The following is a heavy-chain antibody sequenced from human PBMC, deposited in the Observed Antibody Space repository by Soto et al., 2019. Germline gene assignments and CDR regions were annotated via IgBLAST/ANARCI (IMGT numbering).Heavy chain of an antibody. CDR1: GASISSTSSGDW. D-gene: IGHD1-26*01. CDR3: AKMVRATRVDD. CDR2: IHHSGST. V-gene: IGHV4-4*02. J-gene: IGHJ4*02. Sequence: QVQLQESGPGLVKPSGTLSLTCTVSGASISSTSSGDWWSWFRQPPGKGREWIGEIHHSGSTKYNPSIKSRVTMSVDKSKNQFSLRLSSVTAADTAVYYCAKMVRATRVDDWGQGTLVTVSS.